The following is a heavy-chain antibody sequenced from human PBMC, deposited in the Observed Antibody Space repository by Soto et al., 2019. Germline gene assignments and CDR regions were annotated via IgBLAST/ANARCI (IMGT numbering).Heavy chain of an antibody. J-gene: IGHJ4*02. D-gene: IGHD6-6*01. CDR2: ISGSGGST. V-gene: IGHV3-23*01. CDR1: GFTFSSYA. Sequence: EGQLLESGGGLVQPGGSLRLSCAASGFTFSSYAMSWVRQAPGQGLEWVSAISGSGGSTYYADSVKGRFTISRDNSKNTLYLQMNSLRAEDTAVYYCAKGVYLKTAQHKSIAARPYYFDYWGQGTLVTVSS. CDR3: AKGVYLKTAQHKSIAARPYYFDY.